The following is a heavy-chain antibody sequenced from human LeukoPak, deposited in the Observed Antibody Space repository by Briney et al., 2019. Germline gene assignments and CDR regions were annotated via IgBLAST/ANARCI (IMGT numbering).Heavy chain of an antibody. J-gene: IGHJ5*02. V-gene: IGHV4-30-4*08. CDR2: IYCSGGT. Sequence: SQTLSPTCTVSGGSLSSGGYYWSWNRPPPGKGLEWVGYIYCSGGTHYNPSLKSRVTISVDTSKNQFSLKLSSVTAADTAVYYCARQDNWNDTPRQPFRVGFSKFSRFDPWGQGTLVTVSS. D-gene: IGHD1-1*01. CDR1: GGSLSSGGYY. CDR3: ARQDNWNDTPRQPFRVGFSKFSRFDP.